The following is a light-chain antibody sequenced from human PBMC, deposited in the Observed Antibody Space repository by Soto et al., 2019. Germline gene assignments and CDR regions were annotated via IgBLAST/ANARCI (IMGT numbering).Light chain of an antibody. CDR3: ATWDDSLTDYV. Sequence: QSVLTQAPSASETPGQRVTISCSGGTSNIGRNSVTCYQQVPGTAPKLLIYSSKRRPSGVPDRFSGSKSGTSASLAISGLQSEDEDDDYCATWDDSLTDYVFGTGTKVTVL. CDR1: TSNIGRNS. CDR2: SSK. J-gene: IGLJ1*01. V-gene: IGLV1-44*01.